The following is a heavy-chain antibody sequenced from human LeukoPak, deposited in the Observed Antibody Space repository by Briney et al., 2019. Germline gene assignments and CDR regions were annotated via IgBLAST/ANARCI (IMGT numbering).Heavy chain of an antibody. J-gene: IGHJ6*03. D-gene: IGHD6-6*01. Sequence: GGSLRLSCAAPGFTFSDYYMSWIRQAPGKGLRWVSYISSSGSTIYYADSVKGRFTISRDNAKNSLYLLMNSLRAEDTAVYYCCCSSSSYHYYYMDVWGKGTTVTVSS. CDR2: ISSSGSTI. V-gene: IGHV3-11*01. CDR3: CCSSSSYHYYYMDV. CDR1: GFTFSDYY.